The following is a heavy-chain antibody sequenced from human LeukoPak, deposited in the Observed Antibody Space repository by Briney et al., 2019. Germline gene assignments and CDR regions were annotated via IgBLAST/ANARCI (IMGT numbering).Heavy chain of an antibody. J-gene: IGHJ3*02. Sequence: QSGGSLRLSCAASGFTFDYSAMTWVRQAPGRGLQWVSSISFSGDMTFSADSVKGRFTISRGNSKNTLYLQMNSLRAEDTAVYYCARPLGAPRSPDDAFDIWGQGTMVTVSS. CDR1: GFTFDYSA. CDR2: ISFSGDMT. V-gene: IGHV3-23*01. D-gene: IGHD3-16*01. CDR3: ARPLGAPRSPDDAFDI.